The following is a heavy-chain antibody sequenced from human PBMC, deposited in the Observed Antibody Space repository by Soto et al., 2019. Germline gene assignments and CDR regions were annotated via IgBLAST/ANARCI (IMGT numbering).Heavy chain of an antibody. J-gene: IGHJ4*02. CDR3: AKAPWNLAHTHYFDF. CDR1: GFTFSSYA. CDR2: ISSDGSNK. D-gene: IGHD1-1*01. Sequence: QVQLVESGGGVVQPGRSLRLSCAASGFTFSSYAMHWVRQAPGKGLEWVEVISSDGSNKYYADSVRGRFTISRDNSENTVYLHMSSLSGDDTAVFYCAKAPWNLAHTHYFDFWGQGTLVTVSS. V-gene: IGHV3-30-3*01.